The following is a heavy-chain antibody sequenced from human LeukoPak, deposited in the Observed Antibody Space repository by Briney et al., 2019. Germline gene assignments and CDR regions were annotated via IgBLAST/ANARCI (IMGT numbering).Heavy chain of an antibody. J-gene: IGHJ4*02. V-gene: IGHV3-48*02. D-gene: IGHD6-13*01. CDR3: ARDWEMATIAAAALGY. CDR1: GFTFSSFS. CDR2: ISSSSSMK. Sequence: GGSLRLSCAASGFTFSSFSMNWVRQAPGKGLEWVSYISSSSSMKYYAGSVKGRFTISRDNAKNSLYLQMNSLRDEDTAVYYCARDWEMATIAAAALGYWGQGTRVTVSS.